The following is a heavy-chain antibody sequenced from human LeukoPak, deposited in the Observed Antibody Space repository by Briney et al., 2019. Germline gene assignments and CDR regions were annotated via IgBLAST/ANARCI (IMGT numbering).Heavy chain of an antibody. V-gene: IGHV3-33*06. CDR3: AKDESGSYFGY. D-gene: IGHD1-26*01. CDR1: GFTFSSYG. J-gene: IGHJ4*02. Sequence: GGSLRLSCAASGFTFSSYGMHWVRQAPGKGLEWVAVIWYDGSNKYYADSVKGRFTISRDNSENTLYLQMNSLRAEDTAVYYCAKDESGSYFGYWGQGTLVTVSS. CDR2: IWYDGSNK.